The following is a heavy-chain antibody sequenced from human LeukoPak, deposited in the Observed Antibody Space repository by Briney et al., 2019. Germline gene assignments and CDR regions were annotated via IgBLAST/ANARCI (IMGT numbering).Heavy chain of an antibody. D-gene: IGHD4-11*01. CDR3: ARVPNSNPNNPPLDY. CDR2: INHSGST. CDR1: GGSFSGYY. J-gene: IGHJ4*02. Sequence: SETLSLTCAVYGGSFSGYYWSWIRQPPGKALEWIGEINHSGSTNYNPSLKSRVTISVDTSKNQFSLKLSSVTAADTAVYYCARVPNSNPNNPPLDYWGQGTLVTVSS. V-gene: IGHV4-34*01.